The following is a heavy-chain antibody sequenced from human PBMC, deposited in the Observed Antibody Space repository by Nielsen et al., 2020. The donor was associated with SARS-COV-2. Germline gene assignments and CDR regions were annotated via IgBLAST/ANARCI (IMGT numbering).Heavy chain of an antibody. V-gene: IGHV4-34*01. CDR3: ARVIRGGSYYEAYYYYGMDV. D-gene: IGHD1-26*01. Sequence: SETLSLTCAVYGGSFSGYYWSWIRQPPGQGLEWIGEINHSGSTNYNPSLKSRVTISVDTSKNQFSLKLSSVTAADTAVYYCARVIRGGSYYEAYYYYGMDVWGQGTTVTVSS. CDR2: INHSGST. CDR1: GGSFSGYY. J-gene: IGHJ6*02.